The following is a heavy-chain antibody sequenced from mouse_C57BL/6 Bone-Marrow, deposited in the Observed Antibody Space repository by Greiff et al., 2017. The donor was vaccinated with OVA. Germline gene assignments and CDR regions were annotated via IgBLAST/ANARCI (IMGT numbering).Heavy chain of an antibody. Sequence: VQLQQSGPGLVKPSQSLSLTCSVTGYSITSGYYWNWIRQFPGNKLEWMGYISYAGSNNYNPSLKNRISITRDTSKNQFFLKLKTVTTEDTATYYCARDYYGYDAYYAMDYWGQGTSVTVSS. J-gene: IGHJ4*01. CDR3: ARDYYGYDAYYAMDY. CDR2: ISYAGSN. CDR1: GYSITSGYY. D-gene: IGHD2-2*01. V-gene: IGHV3-6*01.